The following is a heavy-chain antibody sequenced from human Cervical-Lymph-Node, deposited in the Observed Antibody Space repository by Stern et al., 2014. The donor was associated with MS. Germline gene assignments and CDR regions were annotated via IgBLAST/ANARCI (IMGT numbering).Heavy chain of an antibody. J-gene: IGHJ4*02. CDR3: ARATSDYIWGSYRYLDY. V-gene: IGHV1-69*01. D-gene: IGHD3-16*02. Sequence: QVQLVQSGAEVKKPGSSVKVSCKASGGTFSSYTIGWVRQAPGQGLEWMGGFIPMFGIANYAEKFQGRVTITADESTSTAYMDLSTLRSEDTAVYYCARATSDYIWGSYRYLDYWGQGTQVTVSS. CDR1: GGTFSSYT. CDR2: FIPMFGIA.